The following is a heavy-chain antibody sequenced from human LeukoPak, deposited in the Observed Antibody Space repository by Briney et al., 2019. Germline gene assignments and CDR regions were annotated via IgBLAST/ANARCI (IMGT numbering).Heavy chain of an antibody. CDR2: IYYSGSP. J-gene: IGHJ3*02. D-gene: IGHD4-23*01. CDR1: GGSISSYY. Sequence: PSETLSLTCTVSGGSISSYYWRWIRQPPGKGLEWIGYIYYSGSPNYNPSLKSRVTISVDTSKNQFSLQLSSVTAADTAVYYGVACGGFRAFVSWGQGAMVAVS. CDR3: VACGGFRAFVS. V-gene: IGHV4-59*01.